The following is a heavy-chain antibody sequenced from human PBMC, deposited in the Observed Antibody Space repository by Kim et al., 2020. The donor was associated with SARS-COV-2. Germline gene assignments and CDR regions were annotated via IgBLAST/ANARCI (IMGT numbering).Heavy chain of an antibody. V-gene: IGHV4-34*01. Sequence: SETLSLTCAVYGGSFSGYYWSWIRQPPGKGLEWIGEINHSGSTNYNPSLKSRVTISVDTSKNQFSLKLSSVTAADTAVYYCATVNQAHDYGDFYYYYYGMDVWGQGTTVTVSS. J-gene: IGHJ6*02. CDR3: ATVNQAHDYGDFYYYYYGMDV. CDR2: INHSGST. D-gene: IGHD4-17*01. CDR1: GGSFSGYY.